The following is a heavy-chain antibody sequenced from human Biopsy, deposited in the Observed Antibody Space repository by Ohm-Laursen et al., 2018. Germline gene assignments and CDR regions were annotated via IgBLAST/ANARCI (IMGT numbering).Heavy chain of an antibody. V-gene: IGHV4-39*01. CDR1: GDSISTSTTYY. J-gene: IGHJ5*02. CDR2: IYNSETT. CDR3: ARHPTGFWFDP. Sequence: SDTLSLTCTVSGDSISTSTTYYWAWLRQPPGKGLEWIGSIYNSETTFYGPSLKSRVAISVDTSTNQFSLKVSSVTAADTALYYCARHPTGFWFDPWGHGTLVTVSS.